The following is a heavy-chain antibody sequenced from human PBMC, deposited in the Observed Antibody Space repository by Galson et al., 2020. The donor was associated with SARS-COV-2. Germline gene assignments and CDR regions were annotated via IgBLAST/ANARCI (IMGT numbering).Heavy chain of an antibody. CDR2: IYSGGST. CDR1: GFTVSSNY. V-gene: IGHV3-53*01. D-gene: IGHD6-19*01. J-gene: IGHJ4*02. Sequence: GGSLRLSCAASGFTVSSNYMSWVRQAPGKGLEWVSVIYSGGSTYYADSVKGRFTISRDNSKNTLYLQMNSLRAEDTAVYYCARDASSGWYGAGDFDYWGQGTLVTVSS. CDR3: ARDASSGWYGAGDFDY.